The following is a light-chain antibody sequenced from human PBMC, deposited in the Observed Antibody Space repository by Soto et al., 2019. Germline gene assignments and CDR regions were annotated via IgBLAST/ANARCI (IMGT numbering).Light chain of an antibody. V-gene: IGKV3-11*01. Sequence: EIVLTQSPGTLSLSPGERATLSCRASQSVSSSHLAWYQHKPGQAPRLLIYGASNRATGIPARFSGSGSGTDFTLTISSLEPEDFAVYYCQQRSNWPPITFGQGTRLEIK. CDR3: QQRSNWPPIT. J-gene: IGKJ5*01. CDR1: QSVSSSH. CDR2: GAS.